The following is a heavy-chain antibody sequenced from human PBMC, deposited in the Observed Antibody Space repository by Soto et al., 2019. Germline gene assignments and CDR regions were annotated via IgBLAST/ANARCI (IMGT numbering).Heavy chain of an antibody. Sequence: GGSLRLSCAASGFTFSSYGMHWVRQAPGKGLEWVAVIWYDGSNKYYADSVKGRFTISRDNSKNTLYLQMNSLRAEDTAVYYCARDWDPNLSYYYDSSGYYSLHPDAFDIWGQGTMVTVSS. CDR2: IWYDGSNK. CDR1: GFTFSSYG. D-gene: IGHD3-22*01. CDR3: ARDWDPNLSYYYDSSGYYSLHPDAFDI. V-gene: IGHV3-33*01. J-gene: IGHJ3*02.